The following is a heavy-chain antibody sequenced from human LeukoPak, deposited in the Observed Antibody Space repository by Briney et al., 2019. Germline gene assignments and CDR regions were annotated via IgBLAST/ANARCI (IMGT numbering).Heavy chain of an antibody. J-gene: IGHJ4*02. Sequence: PSQTLSLTCTVSGASISSGGYYWNWIRQHPGKGLEWIGYICYSGSTYYNPSLKSRITISADTSKNQVSLKLSSVTAADTAVYYCARNLDILSGYYYFNYWGQGTLVTVSS. V-gene: IGHV4-31*03. CDR3: ARNLDILSGYYYFNY. CDR1: GASISSGGYY. D-gene: IGHD3-9*01. CDR2: ICYSGST.